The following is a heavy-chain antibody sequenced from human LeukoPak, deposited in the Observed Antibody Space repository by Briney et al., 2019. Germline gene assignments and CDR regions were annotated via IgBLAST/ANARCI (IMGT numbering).Heavy chain of an antibody. CDR1: GYSFTNYW. CDR2: VYPGDSDT. V-gene: IGHV5-51*01. CDR3: ARSPNYCYGRSAFSASFDY. J-gene: IGHJ4*02. D-gene: IGHD3-10*01. Sequence: KAGESLKISCKGSGYSFTNYWIGWVRQMPGKGLEWMGIVYPGDSDTRYSPSFQGQVTFSADKSIITAYLQWSSLKASDTAMYYCARSPNYCYGRSAFSASFDYWGQGTLVTVSS.